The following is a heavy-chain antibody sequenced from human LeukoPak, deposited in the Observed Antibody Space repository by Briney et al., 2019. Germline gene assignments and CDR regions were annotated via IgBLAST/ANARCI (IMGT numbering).Heavy chain of an antibody. J-gene: IGHJ4*02. V-gene: IGHV1-8*01. CDR1: GYTFTSSD. CDR3: ARGDTMVRGVIREPFDY. CDR2: MNPNSGNT. D-gene: IGHD3-10*01. Sequence: ASVKVSCKASGYTFTSSDINWVRHATGQGLEWMGWMNPNSGNTGYAQKFQGRVTMTRNTSISTAYMELSSLRSEDTAVYYCARGDTMVRGVIREPFDYWGQGTLVTVSS.